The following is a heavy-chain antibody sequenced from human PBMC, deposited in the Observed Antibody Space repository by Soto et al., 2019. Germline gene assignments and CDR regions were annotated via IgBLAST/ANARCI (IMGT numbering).Heavy chain of an antibody. Sequence: QVQLVESGGGVVQPGRSLRLSCAASGFTFSSYGMHWVRQAPGKGLEWVAVISYDGSKQYYADSPKGRLTISRDNSNNXLXPQMNSLRGEYTAVYYCAKDNGSGCDWLRVGDASDIWGQGTMVTVSS. CDR1: GFTFSSYG. CDR2: ISYDGSKQ. D-gene: IGHD5-12*01. CDR3: AKDNGSGCDWLRVGDASDI. J-gene: IGHJ3*02. V-gene: IGHV3-30*18.